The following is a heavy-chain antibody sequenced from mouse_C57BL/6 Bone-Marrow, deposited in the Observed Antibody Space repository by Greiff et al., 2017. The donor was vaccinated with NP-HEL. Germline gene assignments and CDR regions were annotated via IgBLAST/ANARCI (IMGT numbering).Heavy chain of an antibody. V-gene: IGHV1-18*01. CDR2: INPNNGGT. J-gene: IGHJ3*01. D-gene: IGHD1-1*01. CDR3: ARPNYYGSSPWFAY. CDR1: GYTFTDYN. Sequence: VQLKQSGPELVKPGASVKIPCKASGYTFTDYNMDWVKQSHGKSLEWIGDINPNNGGTIYNQKFKGKATLTVDKSSSTAYMELRSLTSEDTAVYYCARPNYYGSSPWFAYWGQGTLVTVSA.